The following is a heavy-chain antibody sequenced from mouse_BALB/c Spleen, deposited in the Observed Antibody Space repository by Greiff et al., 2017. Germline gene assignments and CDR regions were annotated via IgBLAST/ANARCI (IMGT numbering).Heavy chain of an antibody. Sequence: QVQLKQSGAELMKPGASVKISCKATGYTFSSYWIEWVKQRPGHGLEWIGEILPGSGSTNYNEKFKGKATFTADTSSNTAYMQLSSLTSEDSAVYYCARGGLLRRGYAMDYWGQGTSVTVSS. CDR2: ILPGSGST. CDR3: ARGGLLRRGYAMDY. V-gene: IGHV1-9*01. J-gene: IGHJ4*01. CDR1: GYTFSSYW. D-gene: IGHD2-3*01.